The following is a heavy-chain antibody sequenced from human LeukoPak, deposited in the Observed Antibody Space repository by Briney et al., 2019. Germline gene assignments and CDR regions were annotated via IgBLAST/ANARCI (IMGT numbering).Heavy chain of an antibody. D-gene: IGHD4-23*01. CDR2: ISGSGGST. CDR3: AKVPTSVVTRSFDY. Sequence: ISGSGGSTYYADSVKGRFTISRDNSKNTLYLQMNSLRAEDTAVYYCAKVPTSVVTRSFDYWGQGTLVTVSS. V-gene: IGHV3-23*01. J-gene: IGHJ4*02.